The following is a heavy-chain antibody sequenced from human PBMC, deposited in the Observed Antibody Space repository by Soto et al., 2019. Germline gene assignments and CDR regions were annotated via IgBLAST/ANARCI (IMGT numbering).Heavy chain of an antibody. CDR2: IDTVGTAV. CDR3: ARENWWRFDY. D-gene: IGHD2-8*02. J-gene: IGHJ4*02. CDR1: GFSFSAFH. Sequence: QVQLVESGGGWVKRGGSLRLSCAASGFSFSAFHMSWIRQAPGKGLEWVSSIDTVGTAVSSSDTVKGRFTTSRDNAMNSLFLQMDRLTVDDTAVYYCARENWWRFDYWGQGILVTVSS. V-gene: IGHV3-11*01.